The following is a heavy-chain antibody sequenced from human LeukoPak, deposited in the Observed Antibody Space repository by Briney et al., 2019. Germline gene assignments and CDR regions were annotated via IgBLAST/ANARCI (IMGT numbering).Heavy chain of an antibody. CDR2: IYYSGST. CDR3: ARLKAPRYYLDY. CDR1: GGSISSYY. V-gene: IGHV4-59*08. Sequence: PSETLSLTCTVSGGSISSYYWSWIRQPPGKGLEWIGYIYYSGSTNYNPSLKSRVTISVDTSKNQFSLKLSSVTAADTAVYYCARLKAPRYYLDYWGQGTLVTVSS. J-gene: IGHJ4*02.